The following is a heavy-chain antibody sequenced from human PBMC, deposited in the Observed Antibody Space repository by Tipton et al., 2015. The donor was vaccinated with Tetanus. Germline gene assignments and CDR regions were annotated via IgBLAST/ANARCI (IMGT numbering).Heavy chain of an antibody. Sequence: TLSLTCTVSGGSISSSSYYWGWIRQPPGKGLEWIGSIYYSGSTNYNPSLKSRVTISVDTSKNQFSLKLSSVTAADTAVYYCARYYDSSGYYRRRYTSSFDYWGQGTLVTVSS. D-gene: IGHD3-22*01. J-gene: IGHJ4*02. CDR1: GGSISSSSYY. V-gene: IGHV4-39*07. CDR3: ARYYDSSGYYRRRYTSSFDY. CDR2: IYYSGST.